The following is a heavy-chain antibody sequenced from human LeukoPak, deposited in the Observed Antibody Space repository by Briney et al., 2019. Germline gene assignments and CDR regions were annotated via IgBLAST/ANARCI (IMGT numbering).Heavy chain of an antibody. D-gene: IGHD3-10*01. V-gene: IGHV3-48*03. J-gene: IGHJ4*02. CDR2: ISSSGDIK. Sequence: GGSLRLSCEASGLTFSIFEMNWVRLAPGKGLEWVSLISSSGDIKLYADSVKGRFTISRDNAKNSLYLQMNSLRAEDTAVYYCARVLGGSGSYPGPFDYWGQGTLVTVSS. CDR3: ARVLGGSGSYPGPFDY. CDR1: GLTFSIFE.